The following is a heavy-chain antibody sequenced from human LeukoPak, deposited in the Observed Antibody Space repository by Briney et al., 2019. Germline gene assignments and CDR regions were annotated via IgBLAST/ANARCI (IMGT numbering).Heavy chain of an antibody. V-gene: IGHV3-53*01. D-gene: IGHD3-10*01. J-gene: IGHJ6*02. CDR1: GFTFSSYA. CDR3: ASGSGSYYVYYYYYGMDV. Sequence: PGGSLRLSCAASGFTFSSYAMSWVRQAPGKGLEWVSVIYSGGSTYYADSVKGRFTISRDNSKNTLYLQMNSLRAEDTAVYYCASGSGSYYVYYYYYGMDVWGQGTTVTVSS. CDR2: IYSGGST.